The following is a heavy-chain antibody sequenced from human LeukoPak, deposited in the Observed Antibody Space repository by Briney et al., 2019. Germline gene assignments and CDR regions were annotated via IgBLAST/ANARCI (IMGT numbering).Heavy chain of an antibody. Sequence: GRSLRLSCVASGFTFSSYGMHWVRQAPGKGLEWVAFIRYDGSNKYYADSVKGRFTISRDNSKNTLYLQMNSLRAEDTAVYYCAKEAGPRYYYYYMDVWGKGTTVTISS. CDR1: GFTFSSYG. J-gene: IGHJ6*03. CDR2: IRYDGSNK. V-gene: IGHV3-30*02. CDR3: AKEAGPRYYYYYMDV.